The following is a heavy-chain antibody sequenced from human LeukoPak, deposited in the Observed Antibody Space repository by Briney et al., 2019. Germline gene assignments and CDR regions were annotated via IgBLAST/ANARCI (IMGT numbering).Heavy chain of an antibody. J-gene: IGHJ4*02. CDR3: ARAGWFGELYGPLDF. Sequence: SETLSLTCAVYGESFNNYYCTWIRQSPGKGLEWIGEINHSGSTNYKTSLKSRVTISVDPSKNQFSLKLTSVIAADTAVYYCARAGWFGELYGPLDFWGQGTLVTVSS. D-gene: IGHD3-10*01. CDR1: GESFNNYY. CDR2: INHSGST. V-gene: IGHV4-34*01.